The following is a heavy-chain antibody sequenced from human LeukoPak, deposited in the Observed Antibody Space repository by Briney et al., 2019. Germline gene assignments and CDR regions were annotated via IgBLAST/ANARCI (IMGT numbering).Heavy chain of an antibody. CDR1: GFTFSSYW. V-gene: IGHV3-7*05. CDR3: ARGTLLWFGELYYFDY. Sequence: PGGSLRLSCAASGFTFSSYWMSWVRQAPGKGLEWVANIKQDGSEKYYVDSVKGRFTISRDNAKKSLYLQMNSLRAEDTAVYCCARGTLLWFGELYYFDYWGQGTLVTVSS. J-gene: IGHJ4*02. D-gene: IGHD3-10*01. CDR2: IKQDGSEK.